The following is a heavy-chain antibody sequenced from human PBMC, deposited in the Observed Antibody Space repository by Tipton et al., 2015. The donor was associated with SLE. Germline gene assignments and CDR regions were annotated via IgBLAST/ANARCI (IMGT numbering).Heavy chain of an antibody. Sequence: SLRLSCVASGFTFSGSEMNWVRLAPGKGLEWVSFISSRGDTIYYADSVKGRFTISRDNSKNTLYLQMINLRVEDTAIYYCANTGGGGFWGQGTLITVSS. D-gene: IGHD5-12*01. V-gene: IGHV3-48*03. CDR3: ANTGGGGF. J-gene: IGHJ4*02. CDR1: GFTFSGSE. CDR2: ISSRGDTI.